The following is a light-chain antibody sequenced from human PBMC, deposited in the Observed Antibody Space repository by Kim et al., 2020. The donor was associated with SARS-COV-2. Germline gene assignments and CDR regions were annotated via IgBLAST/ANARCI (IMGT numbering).Light chain of an antibody. Sequence: VASRERATLPWKASQTVTKDLAWYQQKHGQAPRLLIYGASTRATGIAARFSGSESGTEFTLTISSLQSEDFAVYYCQQYNKWPLTFGGGTKVDIK. V-gene: IGKV3-15*01. CDR2: GAS. CDR3: QQYNKWPLT. J-gene: IGKJ4*01. CDR1: QTVTKD.